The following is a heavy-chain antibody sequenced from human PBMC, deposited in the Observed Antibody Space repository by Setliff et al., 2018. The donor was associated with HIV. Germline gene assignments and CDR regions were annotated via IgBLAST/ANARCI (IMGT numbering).Heavy chain of an antibody. J-gene: IGHJ4*02. CDR3: ARILISYGSGTHKYFDY. V-gene: IGHV4-4*07. Sequence: SLTCSVSGDSVSNYYWSWIRQPAGKGLEYIGRIYANGYANYNPSLKGRVTMSVDTSKNQFSQNLTSVTAADTATYYCARILISYGSGTHKYFDYWGRGTVVTVSS. CDR1: GDSVSNYY. D-gene: IGHD3-10*01. CDR2: IYANGYA.